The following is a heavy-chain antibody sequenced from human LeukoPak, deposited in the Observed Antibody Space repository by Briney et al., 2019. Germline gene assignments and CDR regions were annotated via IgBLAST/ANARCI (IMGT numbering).Heavy chain of an antibody. CDR2: INRNSGGT. D-gene: IGHD6-6*01. CDR3: ARDLAPRSSSGGRSGFDY. Sequence: EASVKVSCKASGYTFTSYYMHWVRQAPGQGLEWMGWINRNSGGTDYAQKFQGRVTMTRDTSISTAYMELSRLRSDDTAVYYCARDLAPRSSSGGRSGFDYWGQGTLVTVSS. CDR1: GYTFTSYY. V-gene: IGHV1-2*02. J-gene: IGHJ4*02.